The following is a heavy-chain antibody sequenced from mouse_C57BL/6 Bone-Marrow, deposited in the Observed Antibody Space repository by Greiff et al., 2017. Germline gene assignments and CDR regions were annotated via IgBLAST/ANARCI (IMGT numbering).Heavy chain of an antibody. Sequence: QVQLQQSGPELVKPGASVKLSCKASGSTFTSYDINWVKPRPGPGLEWIGWIYPRDGSTKYNEKFKGKATLTVDTSSSTAYMELHSLTSEDSAVYFCARLEFDGSSGDWYFDVWGTGTTVTVSS. CDR3: ARLEFDGSSGDWYFDV. CDR2: IYPRDGST. CDR1: GSTFTSYD. J-gene: IGHJ1*03. D-gene: IGHD1-1*01. V-gene: IGHV1-85*01.